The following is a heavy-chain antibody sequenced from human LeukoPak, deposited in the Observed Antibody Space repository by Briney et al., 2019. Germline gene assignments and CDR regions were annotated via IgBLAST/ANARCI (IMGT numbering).Heavy chain of an antibody. D-gene: IGHD1-26*01. CDR1: GYTFTGYY. V-gene: IGHV1-2*04. CDR2: INPNSSGT. J-gene: IGHJ4*02. Sequence: ASVTVSCKASGYTFTGYYMHWVRQAPGQGLEWMGWINPNSSGTNYAQKFQGWVTMTRDTSISTAYMELSRLRSDDTAVYYCARKVEWAYLFDYWGQGTLVTVSS. CDR3: ARKVEWAYLFDY.